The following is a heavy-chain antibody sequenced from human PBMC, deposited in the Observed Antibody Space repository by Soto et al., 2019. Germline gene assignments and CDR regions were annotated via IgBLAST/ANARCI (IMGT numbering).Heavy chain of an antibody. V-gene: IGHV1-69*08. Sequence: QVQLVQSGPEVKKSGSSVKVSCKLSGGTFTTDTISWLRRAPGQGLEWMGRIIPIQGTGNYAQKFQGRVTISEDKSTNTGYMELSSLTSEGTAVYYCAREEGPYNMWTFPYYYLNVWDNGTTVTV. CDR3: AREEGPYNMWTFPYYYLNV. CDR2: IIPIQGTG. CDR1: GGTFTTDT. D-gene: IGHD3-10*01. J-gene: IGHJ6*03.